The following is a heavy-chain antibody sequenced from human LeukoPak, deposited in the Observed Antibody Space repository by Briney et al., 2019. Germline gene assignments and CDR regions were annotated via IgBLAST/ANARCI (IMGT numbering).Heavy chain of an antibody. CDR1: GFTFSTYA. D-gene: IGHD2-21*01. CDR2: ITDSGGNT. CDR3: AKDQVISGSEASDI. Sequence: GGSLRLSCTASGFTFSTYAMSWVRQAPGKGLEWVSAITDSGGNTYYAAPVKGRFTISRDNSKNTLYLQMSSLRAEDTAVYYCAKDQVISGSEASDIWGQGTMVTVSS. V-gene: IGHV3-23*01. J-gene: IGHJ3*02.